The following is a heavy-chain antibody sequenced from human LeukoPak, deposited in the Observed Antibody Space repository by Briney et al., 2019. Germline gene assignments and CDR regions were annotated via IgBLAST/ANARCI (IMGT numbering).Heavy chain of an antibody. J-gene: IGHJ4*02. CDR1: DGSNSSYY. D-gene: IGHD1-26*01. V-gene: IGHV4-59*01. CDR2: IYYSGYT. Sequence: SETLSLTCAVSDGSNSSYYWNWIRQPPGKGLEWIGFIYYSGYTDYNPSLKSRVTISLDTSKNQFSLKLSSVTAADTAVYYCARGGSGSYDVGYYFDSWGQGTLVTVSS. CDR3: ARGGSGSYDVGYYFDS.